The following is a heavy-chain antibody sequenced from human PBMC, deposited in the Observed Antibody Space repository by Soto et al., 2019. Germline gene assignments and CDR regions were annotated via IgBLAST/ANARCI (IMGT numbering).Heavy chain of an antibody. V-gene: IGHV1-3*01. D-gene: IGHD2-15*01. CDR1: GYTFTSYA. CDR3: ASGRMPEIDY. Sequence: QVQLVQSGAEVKKPGASVKVSCKASGYTFTSYAMHWVRQAPGQRLEWMGGLNAGNGNTKYSQKFQGRVTITRDTSASTAYMELSSLRSEDTAVYYCASGRMPEIDYWGQGPLVTVSS. CDR2: LNAGNGNT. J-gene: IGHJ4*02.